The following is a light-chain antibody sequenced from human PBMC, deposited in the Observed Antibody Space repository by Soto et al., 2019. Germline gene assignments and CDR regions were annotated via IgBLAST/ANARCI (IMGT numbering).Light chain of an antibody. CDR2: GAS. Sequence: EIVLTQSPGTLSLSPGERATLSCRSSQSVSSSYLAWYQQKPGQAPRLLIYGASSTATGIPDRFSGSGSGTDFTLNISGLEPEDSALYYCQQYGSSPLTFGGGTKVEI. CDR1: QSVSSSY. V-gene: IGKV3-20*01. CDR3: QQYGSSPLT. J-gene: IGKJ4*01.